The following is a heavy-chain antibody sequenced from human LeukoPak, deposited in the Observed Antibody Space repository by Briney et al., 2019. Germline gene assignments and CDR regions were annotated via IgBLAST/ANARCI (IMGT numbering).Heavy chain of an antibody. CDR1: GFTFSSYS. J-gene: IGHJ6*03. V-gene: IGHV4-34*01. D-gene: IGHD5-18*01. CDR2: INHSGST. Sequence: GSLRLSCAASGFTFSSYSMNWVRQAPGKGLEWIGEINHSGSTNYNPSLKSRVTISVDTSKNQFSLKLSSVTAADTAVYYCASLVDTRYYYYYMDVWGKGTTVTISS. CDR3: ASLVDTRYYYYYMDV.